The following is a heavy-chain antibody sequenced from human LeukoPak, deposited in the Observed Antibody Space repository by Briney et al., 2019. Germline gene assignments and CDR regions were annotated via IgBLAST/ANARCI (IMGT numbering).Heavy chain of an antibody. CDR3: AGVPFVYYYDSSGYGGGFDY. CDR2: IYYSGST. CDR1: GGSISSGGYY. D-gene: IGHD3-22*01. V-gene: IGHV4-31*03. Sequence: SETLSLTCTVSGGSISSGGYYLSWIRHHPGKGLEWIGYIYYSGSTYYNPSLTSRVTISVDTSKIQFSLKLSSVTAADTAVYYCAGVPFVYYYDSSGYGGGFDYWGQGTLVTVSS. J-gene: IGHJ4*02.